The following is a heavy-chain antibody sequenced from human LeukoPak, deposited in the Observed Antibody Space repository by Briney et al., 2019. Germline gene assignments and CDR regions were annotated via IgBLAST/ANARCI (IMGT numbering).Heavy chain of an antibody. Sequence: PGGSLRLSCAASRFTFSTYAMSWVRQAPGKGLECVSAISGSDVYYADSVRGRFTVSRDNAKNSLYLQMNSLRAEDTAVYYCARSDSTGSGWERLSFQHWGQGTLVTVSS. V-gene: IGHV3-23*01. CDR3: ARSDSTGSGWERLSFQH. CDR2: ISGSDV. CDR1: RFTFSTYA. J-gene: IGHJ1*01. D-gene: IGHD6-19*01.